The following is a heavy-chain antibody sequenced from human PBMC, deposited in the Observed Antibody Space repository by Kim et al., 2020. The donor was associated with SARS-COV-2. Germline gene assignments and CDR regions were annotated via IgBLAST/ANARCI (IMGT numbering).Heavy chain of an antibody. Sequence: ADSVKGRFTTSRDSSRDTLDLQMNSLRVEDTAIYYCAKDSVPDGAWDFDYWGRGTLVTVSS. J-gene: IGHJ4*02. V-gene: IGHV3-23*01. D-gene: IGHD3-10*01. CDR3: AKDSVPDGAWDFDY.